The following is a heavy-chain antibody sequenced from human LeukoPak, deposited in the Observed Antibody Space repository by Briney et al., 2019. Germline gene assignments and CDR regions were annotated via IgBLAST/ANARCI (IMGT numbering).Heavy chain of an antibody. J-gene: IGHJ2*01. CDR2: ISAYNGNT. CDR3: ARYLDYYDSSGIYRYFDL. Sequence: ASVKVSCKASGYTFTSYGISWVRQAPGQGLEGMGWISAYNGNTNYAQKLQGRVTMTTDTSTSTAYMELRSLRSDDTAVYYCARYLDYYDSSGIYRYFDLWGRGTLVTVSS. CDR1: GYTFTSYG. D-gene: IGHD3-22*01. V-gene: IGHV1-18*01.